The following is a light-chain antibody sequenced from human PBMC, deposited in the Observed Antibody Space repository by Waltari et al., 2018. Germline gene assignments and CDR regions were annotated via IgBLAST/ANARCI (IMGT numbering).Light chain of an antibody. CDR2: GTS. Sequence: EIVMTQSPATLSVSPGERATLSCRASQTVSSYLAWYQQKPGQAPRLLIYGTSTRASGIPARFSGSGSGTEFTLSISSLQYEDFAVYYCQQYKDWPLYTFGQGTKLEIK. CDR1: QTVSSY. CDR3: QQYKDWPLYT. V-gene: IGKV3-15*01. J-gene: IGKJ2*01.